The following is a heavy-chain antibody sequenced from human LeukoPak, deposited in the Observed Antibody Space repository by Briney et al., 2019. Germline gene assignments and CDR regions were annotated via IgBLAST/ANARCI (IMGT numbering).Heavy chain of an antibody. CDR3: ARHDSSSWYVLYWYFDL. V-gene: IGHV4-39*01. CDR2: IYYSGST. D-gene: IGHD6-13*01. CDR1: GGSISSSSYY. J-gene: IGHJ2*01. Sequence: SETLSLTCTVSGGSISSSSYYWGWLRQPPGKGLEWIGSIYYSGSTYYNPSLKSRVTISVDTSKNQFSLKLSSVTAADTAVYYCARHDSSSWYVLYWYFDLWGRGTLVTVSS.